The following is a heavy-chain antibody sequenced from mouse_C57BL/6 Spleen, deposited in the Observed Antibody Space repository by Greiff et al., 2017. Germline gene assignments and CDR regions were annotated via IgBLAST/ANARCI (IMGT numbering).Heavy chain of an antibody. D-gene: IGHD1-1*01. J-gene: IGHJ4*01. V-gene: IGHV1-7*01. CDR3: ARNYGSSLYAMDY. Sequence: QVQLQQSGAELAKPGASVKLSCKASGYTFTSYWMHWVKQRPGQGLEWIGYINPSSGYTKYNQKFKDKATLTADKSSSTAYMQLSSLTCEDSAVYYCARNYGSSLYAMDYWGQGTSVTVSS. CDR1: GYTFTSYW. CDR2: INPSSGYT.